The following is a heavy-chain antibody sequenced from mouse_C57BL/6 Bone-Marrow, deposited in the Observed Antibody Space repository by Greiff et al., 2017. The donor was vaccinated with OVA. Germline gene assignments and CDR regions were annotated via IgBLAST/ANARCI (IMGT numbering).Heavy chain of an antibody. CDR3: ARRADDGYYDYCDY. Sequence: EVQVVESGGGLVKPGGSLKLSCAASGFTFSGYTMSWVRQTPEKRLEWVATICGGGGNNYYPDSVKGRFTFSRDNAKNTLYLQMSSLRSEDTALYYCARRADDGYYDYCDYWGQGTTLTVSS. D-gene: IGHD2-3*01. CDR2: ICGGGGNN. CDR1: GFTFSGYT. V-gene: IGHV5-9*01. J-gene: IGHJ2*01.